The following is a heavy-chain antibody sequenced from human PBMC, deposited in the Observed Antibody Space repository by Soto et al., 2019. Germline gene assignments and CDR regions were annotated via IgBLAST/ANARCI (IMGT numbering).Heavy chain of an antibody. CDR3: ASLVLLWFGELFSFGWFDP. D-gene: IGHD3-10*01. CDR2: IYYSGSA. CDR1: GGSISSSSYY. J-gene: IGHJ5*02. V-gene: IGHV4-39*01. Sequence: SETLSLTCTVSGGSISSSSYYWGWIRQPPGKGLEWIGSIYYSGSAYYNPSLKSRVTISVDTSKNQFSLKLSSVTAADTAVYYCASLVLLWFGELFSFGWFDPWGQGTLVTVSS.